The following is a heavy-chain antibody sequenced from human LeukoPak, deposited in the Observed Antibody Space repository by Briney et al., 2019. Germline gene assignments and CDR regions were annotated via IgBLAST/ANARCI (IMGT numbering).Heavy chain of an antibody. CDR3: ARGAAAVYYYYMDV. Sequence: PSETLSLTCAVYGGSFSGYYWSWIRQPPGKGLEWIGEINHSGSTNYNPSLKSRVTISVDTSKNQFSLKLSSVTAADTAVYYCARGAAAVYYYYMDVWGKGTTVTVSS. J-gene: IGHJ6*03. V-gene: IGHV4-34*01. D-gene: IGHD6-13*01. CDR1: GGSFSGYY. CDR2: INHSGST.